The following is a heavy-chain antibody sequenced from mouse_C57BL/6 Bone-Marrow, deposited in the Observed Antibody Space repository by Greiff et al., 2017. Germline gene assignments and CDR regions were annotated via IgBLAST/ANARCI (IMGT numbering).Heavy chain of an antibody. CDR2: INPNNGGT. Sequence: VQLQQSGPELVKPGASVKISCKASGYTFTDYYMNWVKQSHGKSLEWIGDINPNNGGTSYNQKFKGKATLTVDKSSSTAYMELRSLTSEDSAVYYCARLDGYYSLDCDVWGTGTTVTVSS. CDR1: GYTFTDYY. CDR3: ARLDGYYSLDCDV. J-gene: IGHJ1*03. V-gene: IGHV1-26*01. D-gene: IGHD2-3*01.